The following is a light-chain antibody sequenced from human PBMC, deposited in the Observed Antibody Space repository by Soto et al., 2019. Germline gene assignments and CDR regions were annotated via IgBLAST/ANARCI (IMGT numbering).Light chain of an antibody. V-gene: IGKV3-11*01. J-gene: IGKJ1*01. Sequence: EIVLTQSPAIVSLSPGERAALSCRATESVISYLVWYQQKPGQAPRLLFYDASNRATGIPARFSGSGSGTDFTLTISSLQAEDVAVYYCQQYYSTPPTFGQGTKVDIK. CDR2: DAS. CDR3: QQYYSTPPT. CDR1: ESVISY.